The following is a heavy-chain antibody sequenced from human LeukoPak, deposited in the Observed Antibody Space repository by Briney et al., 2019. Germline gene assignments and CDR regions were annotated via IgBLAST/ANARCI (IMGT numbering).Heavy chain of an antibody. Sequence: GGSLRLSCAASGFTFSSYAMSWVRQAPGKGLEWVSAISGSGGSTYYADSVKGRFTISRDNSKNTLYLQMNSLRAEDTAVYYCAKDRVYYYDSSGDGIDAFDIWGQGTMVTVSS. CDR3: AKDRVYYYDSSGDGIDAFDI. D-gene: IGHD3-22*01. CDR1: GFTFSSYA. V-gene: IGHV3-23*01. CDR2: ISGSGGST. J-gene: IGHJ3*02.